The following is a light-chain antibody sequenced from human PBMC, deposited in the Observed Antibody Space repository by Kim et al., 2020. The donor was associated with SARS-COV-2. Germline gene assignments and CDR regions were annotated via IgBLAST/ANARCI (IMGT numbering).Light chain of an antibody. CDR1: SGSIASNY. CDR2: EDN. CDR3: QSKGV. J-gene: IGLJ1*01. V-gene: IGLV6-57*04. Sequence: NFMLTQPHSVSESPGKTVTISCTRSSGSIASNYVQWYQQRPGSAPTTVIYEDNQRPSGVPDRFSGSIDSSSNSASLTISGLKTEDEADYYCQSKGVFGTGTKVTVL.